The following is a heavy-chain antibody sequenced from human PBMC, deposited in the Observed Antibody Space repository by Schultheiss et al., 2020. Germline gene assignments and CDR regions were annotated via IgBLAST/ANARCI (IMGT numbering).Heavy chain of an antibody. Sequence: GGSLRLSCAASGFTFDDYAMHWVRQAPGKGLEWVSGISWNSGSIGYADSVKGRFTISRDNSKNTLDLQMNSLRAEDTAVYHCATERGYYDRSGYNSAGFFDYWGQGALVTVSS. V-gene: IGHV3-9*01. CDR2: ISWNSGSI. CDR3: ATERGYYDRSGYNSAGFFDY. CDR1: GFTFDDYA. J-gene: IGHJ4*02. D-gene: IGHD3-22*01.